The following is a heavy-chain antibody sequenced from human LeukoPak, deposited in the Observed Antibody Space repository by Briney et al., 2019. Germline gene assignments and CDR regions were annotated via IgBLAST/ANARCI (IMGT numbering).Heavy chain of an antibody. D-gene: IGHD3-10*01. Sequence: PGGSLRLSCAASGFTFNKYWLTWVRQAPGKGLEWVANINQDDSQIYYLESVEGRFTITRDNAKNSLHLQMNSLRAEDTAVYYCARGYYDSGTYYLSFFDYWGQGALVTVSS. J-gene: IGHJ4*02. V-gene: IGHV3-7*01. CDR2: INQDDSQI. CDR3: ARGYYDSGTYYLSFFDY. CDR1: GFTFNKYW.